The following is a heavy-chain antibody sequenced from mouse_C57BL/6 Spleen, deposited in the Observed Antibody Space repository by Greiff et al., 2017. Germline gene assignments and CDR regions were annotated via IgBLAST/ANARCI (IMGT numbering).Heavy chain of an antibody. CDR3: ARGGNYGGMDY. CDR1: GYTFTSYW. CDR2: IDPSDSYT. J-gene: IGHJ4*01. V-gene: IGHV1-50*01. D-gene: IGHD2-1*01. Sequence: VQLQQPGAELVKPGASVKLSCKASGYTFTSYWMQWVKQRPGQGLEWIGEIDPSDSYTNYNQKFKGKATLTVDTSSSTAYMQLSSLTSEDSAVYYCARGGNYGGMDYWGQGTSVTVSS.